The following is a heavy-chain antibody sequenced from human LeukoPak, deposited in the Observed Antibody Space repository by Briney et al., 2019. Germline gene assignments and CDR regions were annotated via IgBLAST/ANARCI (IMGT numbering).Heavy chain of an antibody. J-gene: IGHJ4*02. CDR1: GFTFSSYS. CDR2: ISGSGNGT. CDR3: AEDRAAMRITMVRGVAPLY. V-gene: IGHV3-23*01. Sequence: GGSLRLSCEASGFTFSSYSLSWVRQAPGKGLEWVAAISGSGNGTYYADSVRGRFTVSRDSSKDTIYLEMDSLRAEDTAVYYCAEDRAAMRITMVRGVAPLYWGQGTLVTVSS. D-gene: IGHD3-10*01.